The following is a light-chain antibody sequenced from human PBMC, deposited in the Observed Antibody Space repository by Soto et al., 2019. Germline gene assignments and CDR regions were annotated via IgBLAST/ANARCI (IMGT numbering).Light chain of an antibody. CDR1: QRVYSN. J-gene: IGKJ5*01. Sequence: EILMTQSPDTLSVSPGESATLSCRASQRVYSNLAWYQQRPGQAPRLLIYGASTRATGVPARFSGRGSGTEFTLTISSLQSEDFAVYYCQQRRNWPSITFGQGTRLEIK. CDR2: GAS. V-gene: IGKV3-15*01. CDR3: QQRRNWPSIT.